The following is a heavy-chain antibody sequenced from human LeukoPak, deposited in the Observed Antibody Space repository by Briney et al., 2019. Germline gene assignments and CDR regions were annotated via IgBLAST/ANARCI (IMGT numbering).Heavy chain of an antibody. V-gene: IGHV3-23*01. CDR3: ATDIVGAANFDY. J-gene: IGHJ4*02. CDR1: GFTFSSYA. CDR2: ISGSGSNT. Sequence: GGSLRLSCAASGFTFSSYAMSWVRQAPGKGLEWVSSISGSGSNTHYADSVKGRFTISRDNSKNTLYLQMNSLRAEDTAVYYCATDIVGAANFDYWGQGTLVTVSS. D-gene: IGHD1-26*01.